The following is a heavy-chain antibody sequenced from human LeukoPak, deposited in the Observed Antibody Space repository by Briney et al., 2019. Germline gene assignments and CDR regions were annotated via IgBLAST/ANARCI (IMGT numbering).Heavy chain of an antibody. Sequence: GRSLRLSCAASGFTFSSYAMSWVRQAPVKGLEWVSAISGSGGSTYYADSVKGRFTISRDNSKNTLYLQMNSLRAEDTAVYYCAKSPKDVVVPAASNWFDPWGQGTLVTVSS. V-gene: IGHV3-23*01. J-gene: IGHJ5*02. CDR1: GFTFSSYA. CDR3: AKSPKDVVVPAASNWFDP. CDR2: ISGSGGST. D-gene: IGHD2-2*01.